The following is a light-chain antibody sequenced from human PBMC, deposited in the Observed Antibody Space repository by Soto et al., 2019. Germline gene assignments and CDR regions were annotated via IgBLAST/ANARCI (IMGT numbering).Light chain of an antibody. CDR1: QGISNY. CDR2: AAS. Sequence: DIQMTQSPSSLSASVGDRVTITCRASQGISNYLAWYRQKPGKVPRLLIFAASTLQSGAPSRFRGAGSETDFTLTINGLQPEDVATYYCQKYNSDPWTFGQGTKVEIK. J-gene: IGKJ1*01. V-gene: IGKV1-27*01. CDR3: QKYNSDPWT.